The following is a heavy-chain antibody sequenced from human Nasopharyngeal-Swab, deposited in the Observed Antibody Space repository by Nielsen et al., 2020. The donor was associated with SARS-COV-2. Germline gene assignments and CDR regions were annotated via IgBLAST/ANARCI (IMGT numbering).Heavy chain of an antibody. J-gene: IGHJ4*02. D-gene: IGHD5-12*01. CDR2: IDPSDSYT. V-gene: IGHV5-10-1*01. Sequence: GESLKISCKGPGYSFTSYWISWVCQMPGKGLEWMGRIDPSDSYTNYSPSFQGHVTISADKSISTAYLQWSSLKASDTAMYYCARQGESINNDYWGQGTLVTVSS. CDR3: ARQGESINNDY. CDR1: GYSFTSYW.